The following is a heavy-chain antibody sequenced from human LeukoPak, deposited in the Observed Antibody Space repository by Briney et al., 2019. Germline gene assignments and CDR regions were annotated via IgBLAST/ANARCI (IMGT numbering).Heavy chain of an antibody. Sequence: GGSLRLSCAASGFTFSSYWMNWVRQAPGKGLEWVANIKQGGSETYYVDSVKGRFTISRDNAKNSLYLQMDSLRAEDTAVYYCARDEGDSSGYYPGLWGQGTLVTVSS. CDR3: ARDEGDSSGYYPGL. J-gene: IGHJ1*01. CDR2: IKQGGSET. CDR1: GFTFSSYW. V-gene: IGHV3-7*01. D-gene: IGHD3-22*01.